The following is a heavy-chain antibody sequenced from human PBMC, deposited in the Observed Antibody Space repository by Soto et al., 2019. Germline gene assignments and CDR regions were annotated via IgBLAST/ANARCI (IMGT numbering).Heavy chain of an antibody. Sequence: SETLSLTCTVSGGSISSYYWSWIRQPPGKGLEWIGYIYYSGSTNYNPSLKSRVTISVDTSKNQFSLKLSSVTAADTAVYYCAGHGTGTTRWFDYWGQGTLVTVSS. CDR2: IYYSGST. J-gene: IGHJ4*02. CDR3: AGHGTGTTRWFDY. V-gene: IGHV4-59*08. D-gene: IGHD1-7*01. CDR1: GGSISSYY.